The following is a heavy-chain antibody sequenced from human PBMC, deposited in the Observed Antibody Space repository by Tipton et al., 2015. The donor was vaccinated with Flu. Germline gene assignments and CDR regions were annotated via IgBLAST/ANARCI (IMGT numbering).Heavy chain of an antibody. Sequence: TLSLTCSVSGVSISSGGYYWSWIRHHPGKGLEWIGYMYYRGSTYYNPSLESRVAISVDTSKNQFSLKLGSVTAGDTAVYYCARRDCAGGICYSRVYDAFDIWGQGTLVTVSS. CDR2: MYYRGST. V-gene: IGHV4-31*03. J-gene: IGHJ3*02. CDR1: GVSISSGGYY. D-gene: IGHD2-8*02. CDR3: ARRDCAGGICYSRVYDAFDI.